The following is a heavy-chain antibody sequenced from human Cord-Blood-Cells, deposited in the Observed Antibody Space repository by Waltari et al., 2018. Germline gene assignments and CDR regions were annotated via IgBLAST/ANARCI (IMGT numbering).Heavy chain of an antibody. J-gene: IGHJ2*01. CDR3: ARDLGLYWYFDL. D-gene: IGHD7-27*01. CDR2: INPNSGGT. V-gene: IGHV1-2*02. CDR1: GYTCTGYY. Sequence: QVQLVQSGAEVKKPGASGKVSCKAAGYTCTGYYMHGVRQAPGQGLEWMGWINPNSGGTNYAQKFQGRVTMTRDTSISTAYMELSRLRSDDTAVYYCARDLGLYWYFDLWGRGTLVTVSS.